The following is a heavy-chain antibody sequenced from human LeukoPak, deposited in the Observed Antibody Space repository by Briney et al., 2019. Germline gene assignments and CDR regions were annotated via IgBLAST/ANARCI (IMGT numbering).Heavy chain of an antibody. CDR3: TRVAGSGSVD. V-gene: IGHV3-74*01. J-gene: IGHJ4*02. CDR1: GFTLSSYW. Sequence: SGGSLRLSCAASGFTLSSYWMHWVRQAPGKGLVWVSRINSDASTTSYADPMKGRFTISRDNAKNTLHLQMNSLRAEDTAVYYCTRVAGSGSVDWGQGTLVTVSS. D-gene: IGHD1-26*01. CDR2: INSDASTT.